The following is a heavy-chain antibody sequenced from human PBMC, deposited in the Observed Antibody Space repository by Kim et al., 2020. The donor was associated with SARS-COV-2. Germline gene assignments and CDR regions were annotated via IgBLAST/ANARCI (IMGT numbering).Heavy chain of an antibody. CDR3: TTDPEGSSSWYVSGY. V-gene: IGHV3-15*01. Sequence: GGSLRLSCAASGFTFSNAWMSWVRQAPGKGLEWVGRIKSKTDGGTTDYAAPVKGRFTISRDDSKNTLYLQMNSLKTEDTAVYYCTTDPEGSSSWYVSGYWGQGTLVTVSS. CDR2: IKSKTDGGTT. CDR1: GFTFSNAW. J-gene: IGHJ4*02. D-gene: IGHD6-13*01.